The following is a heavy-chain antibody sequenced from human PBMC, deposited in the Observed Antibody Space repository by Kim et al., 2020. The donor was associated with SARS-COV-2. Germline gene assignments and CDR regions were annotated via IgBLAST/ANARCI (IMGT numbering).Heavy chain of an antibody. D-gene: IGHD6-19*01. J-gene: IGHJ6*02. CDR2: ISSSSSYI. CDR1: GFTFSSYS. Sequence: GGSLRLSCAASGFTFSSYSMNWVRQAPGKGLEWVSSISSSSSYIYYADSVKGRFTISRDNAKNSLYLQMNSLRAEDTAVYYCARDQRGIAVAGGGGLYYYYGMDVWGQGTTVTVSS. CDR3: ARDQRGIAVAGGGGLYYYYGMDV. V-gene: IGHV3-21*01.